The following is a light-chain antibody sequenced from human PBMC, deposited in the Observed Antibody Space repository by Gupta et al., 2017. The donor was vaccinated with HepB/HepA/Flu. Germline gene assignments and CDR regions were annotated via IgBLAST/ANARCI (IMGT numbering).Light chain of an antibody. CDR2: GPT. Sequence: IVMTQSRATLSVSRGERAAIACRASQRVSSNLAWHQQKPGQTPRLLIYGPTTRVTGVPARFSGCGSVREFTLTIISRQSEDFAVYFCQQENNWRLSSGGGTKVEIK. CDR1: QRVSSN. V-gene: IGKV3-15*01. CDR3: QQENNWRLS. J-gene: IGKJ4*01.